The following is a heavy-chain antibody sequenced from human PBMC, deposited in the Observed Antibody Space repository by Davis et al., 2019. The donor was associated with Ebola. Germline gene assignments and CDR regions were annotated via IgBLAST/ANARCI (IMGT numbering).Heavy chain of an antibody. CDR2: IKQDGSEK. CDR3: ARSHKAAAGMWYYYYGMDV. Sequence: PGGSLRLSCAASGFTFSSYWMSWVRQAPGKGLEWVANIKQDGSEKYYADSVKGRFTISRDNSKNTLYLQMNSLRAEDTAVYYCARSHKAAAGMWYYYYGMDVWGQGTTVTVSS. V-gene: IGHV3-7*01. D-gene: IGHD6-13*01. CDR1: GFTFSSYW. J-gene: IGHJ6*02.